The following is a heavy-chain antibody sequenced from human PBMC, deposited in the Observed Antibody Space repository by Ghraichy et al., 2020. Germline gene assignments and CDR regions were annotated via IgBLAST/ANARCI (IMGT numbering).Heavy chain of an antibody. CDR2: IYPGDSDT. D-gene: IGHD1-26*01. V-gene: IGHV5-51*01. CDR3: AARWYSGSYSDLEQYAFDI. Sequence: GESLNISCKGSGYSFTSYWIGWVRQMPGKGLEWMGIIYPGDSDTRYSPSFQGQVTISADKSISTAYLQWSSLKASDTAMYYCAARWYSGSYSDLEQYAFDIWGQGTMVTVSS. J-gene: IGHJ3*02. CDR1: GYSFTSYW.